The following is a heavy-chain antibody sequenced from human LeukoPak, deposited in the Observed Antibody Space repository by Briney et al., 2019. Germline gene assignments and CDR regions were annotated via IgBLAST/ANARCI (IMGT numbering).Heavy chain of an antibody. J-gene: IGHJ4*02. V-gene: IGHV1-69*04. CDR1: GGTFSSYA. CDR3: ARSRRGDAADY. Sequence: SVKVSCKASGGTFSSYAISWVRQAPGQGLEWMGRIIPILGIANYAQKFQGRVTITADKSTSTAYMELSSLRSEDTAVYYCARSRRGDAADYWGQGTLVTVSS. CDR2: IIPILGIA. D-gene: IGHD6-6*01.